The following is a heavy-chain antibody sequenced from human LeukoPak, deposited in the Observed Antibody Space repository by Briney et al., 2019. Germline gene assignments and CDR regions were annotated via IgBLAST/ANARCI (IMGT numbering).Heavy chain of an antibody. CDR1: GFTFRSYS. V-gene: IGHV3-23*01. CDR2: ITGSGDST. D-gene: IGHD2-15*01. J-gene: IGHJ4*02. Sequence: GGSLRLSCAASGFTFRSYSITWVRQAPGRGLEWVSVITGSGDSTYYADSVKGRFTISRDNSKNTLYLQMNSLRAEDTGVYYCAKDRVCSGGTCYFDYWGEGTPVTVSS. CDR3: AKDRVCSGGTCYFDY.